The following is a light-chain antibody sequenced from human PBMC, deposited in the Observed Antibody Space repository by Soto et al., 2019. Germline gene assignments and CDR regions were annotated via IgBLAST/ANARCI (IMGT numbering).Light chain of an antibody. CDR3: SSFTSSNNPYV. Sequence: QSVLTQPPSASGTPGQRVTISCSGSSSNVGSNTVSWYQQLPGTAPKVLIYSDDQRPSGVPDRFSGSRSGSSASLAISGLQAEDEAAYYCSSFTSSNNPYVFGTGTKLTVL. J-gene: IGLJ1*01. CDR1: SSNVGSNT. V-gene: IGLV1-44*01. CDR2: SDD.